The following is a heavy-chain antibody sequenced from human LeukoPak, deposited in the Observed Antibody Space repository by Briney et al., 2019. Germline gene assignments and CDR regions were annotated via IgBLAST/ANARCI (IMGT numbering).Heavy chain of an antibody. J-gene: IGHJ4*02. D-gene: IGHD3-22*01. Sequence: GGSLRLSCAASGFSLSSYWMDWVRQAPGRGLVWVSRISSDGSSTSYADSVKGRFTISRDNAKNTLYLQMNSLRAEDTAVYYCARVYIYYDSSGYFPADYWGQGTLVTVSS. CDR1: GFSLSSYW. V-gene: IGHV3-74*01. CDR2: ISSDGSST. CDR3: ARVYIYYDSSGYFPADY.